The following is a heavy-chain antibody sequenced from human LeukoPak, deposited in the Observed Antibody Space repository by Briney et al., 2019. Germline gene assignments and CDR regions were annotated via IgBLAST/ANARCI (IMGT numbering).Heavy chain of an antibody. D-gene: IGHD3-22*01. V-gene: IGHV4-59*11. CDR3: ARGYDSSAYYPFNY. J-gene: IGHJ4*02. CDR2: ISDSGST. Sequence: SETLSLTCVVSGGSLSTHHWSWIRQSPGRGLEWIGYISDSGSTNYNPSLKSRVTISVDTYKNQFSLMLSSVTAADTAVYYCARGYDSSAYYPFNYWGQGTLVTVSS. CDR1: GGSLSTHH.